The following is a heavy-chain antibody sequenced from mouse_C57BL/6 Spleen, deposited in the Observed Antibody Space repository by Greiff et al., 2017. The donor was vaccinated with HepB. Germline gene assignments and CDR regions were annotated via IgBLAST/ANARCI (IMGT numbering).Heavy chain of an antibody. CDR2: INPNNGGT. V-gene: IGHV1-26*01. CDR1: GYTFTDYY. J-gene: IGHJ2*01. Sequence: VQLQQSGPELVKPGASVKISCKASGYTFTDYYMNWVKQSHGQSLEWIGDINPNNGGTSYKQKFKGKATLTVDKSSSTAYMELRSLTSDDSALYYCARDCYGSRTFDYWGKGTTLTVSS. CDR3: ARDCYGSRTFDY. D-gene: IGHD1-1*01.